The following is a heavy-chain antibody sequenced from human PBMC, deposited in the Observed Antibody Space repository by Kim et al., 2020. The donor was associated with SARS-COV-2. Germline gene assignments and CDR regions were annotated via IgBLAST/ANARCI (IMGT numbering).Heavy chain of an antibody. D-gene: IGHD3-16*01. CDR3: AKEGYDFVAGNGLDV. CDR2: LSGSGGRT. Sequence: GGSLRLSCGASGFTFSSYAMTWVRQAPGKGLEWVSALSGSGGRTYYADSVKGRFTNSRDNSKNTLYLQMNSLRGEDTAVYYCAKEGYDFVAGNGLDVWGQGTTVTVSS. J-gene: IGHJ6*02. V-gene: IGHV3-23*01. CDR1: GFTFSSYA.